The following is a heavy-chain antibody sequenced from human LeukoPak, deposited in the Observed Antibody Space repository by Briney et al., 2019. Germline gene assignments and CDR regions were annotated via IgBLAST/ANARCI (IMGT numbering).Heavy chain of an antibody. CDR2: INHSGST. CDR1: GGSISSSSYY. D-gene: IGHD3-10*01. J-gene: IGHJ4*02. Sequence: PSETLSLTCTVSGGSISSSSYYWGWIRQPPGKGLEWIGEINHSGSTNYNPSLKSRVTISVDTSKNQFSLKLSSVTAADTAVYYCARGGSTMVRGGKNFDYWGQGTLVTVSS. V-gene: IGHV4-39*07. CDR3: ARGGSTMVRGGKNFDY.